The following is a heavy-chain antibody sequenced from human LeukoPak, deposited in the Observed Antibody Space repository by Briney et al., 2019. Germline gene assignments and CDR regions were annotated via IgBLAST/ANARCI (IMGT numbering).Heavy chain of an antibody. CDR3: ARGAFGGISMDV. J-gene: IGHJ6*04. Sequence: GGSLRLSCAASGFTFSNYIMNWVRQAPGKGLEWVSYINKGNRHIEYADSVKGRFTISRDNAMNSLYLQMDSLRVEDTSVYYCARGAFGGISMDVWGKGTTVTVSS. D-gene: IGHD4-23*01. V-gene: IGHV3-21*01. CDR2: INKGNRHI. CDR1: GFTFSNYI.